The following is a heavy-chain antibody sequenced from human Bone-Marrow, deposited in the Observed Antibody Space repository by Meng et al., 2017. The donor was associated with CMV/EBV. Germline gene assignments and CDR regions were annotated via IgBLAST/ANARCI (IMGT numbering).Heavy chain of an antibody. Sequence: KVSCKGSGYSFSSFWIGWVRQMPGKGLEWMGIIYPGDSDTRYSPSFQGQVTISADKSISTAYLQWSSLKASDTAMYYCARSSSGSYHYYYYGMDVWGQGTTVTVPS. CDR3: ARSSSGSYHYYYYGMDV. CDR1: GYSFSSFW. CDR2: IYPGDSDT. V-gene: IGHV5-51*01. J-gene: IGHJ6*02. D-gene: IGHD1-26*01.